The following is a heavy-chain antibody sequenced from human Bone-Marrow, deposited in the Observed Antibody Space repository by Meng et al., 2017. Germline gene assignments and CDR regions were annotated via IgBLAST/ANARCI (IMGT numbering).Heavy chain of an antibody. Sequence: QVQVVQSGTEVKSPGASVKLSCKASHYTITGYGVSWFRQAPGKGLEWMAWLDANDGDTSHAPRFQGRVTVTADSPTATAYMELWNLRSDDTGVYYCARGTPGRRYAEYWGQGTLVTVSS. CDR2: LDANDGDT. J-gene: IGHJ4*02. CDR1: HYTITGYG. V-gene: IGHV1-18*01. CDR3: ARGTPGRRYAEY. D-gene: IGHD3-10*01.